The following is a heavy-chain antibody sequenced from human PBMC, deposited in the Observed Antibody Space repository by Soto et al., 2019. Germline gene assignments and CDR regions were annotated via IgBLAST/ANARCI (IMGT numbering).Heavy chain of an antibody. V-gene: IGHV3-7*01. Sequence: EVQLVESGGGLVQPGGSLRLTCIASGFTFTSSWMAWVRQAPGKGLEWVGNIKQDGSEVYYLDSVRGRFTISRDSAWKSLYLQVNSLRAEDTAVYYCAGIQNNWFDPWGQGTLVAVSS. J-gene: IGHJ5*02. CDR3: AGIQNNWFDP. CDR1: GFTFTSSW. CDR2: IKQDGSEV.